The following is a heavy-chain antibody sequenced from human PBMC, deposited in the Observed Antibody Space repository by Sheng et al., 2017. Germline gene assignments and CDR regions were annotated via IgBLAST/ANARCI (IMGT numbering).Heavy chain of an antibody. D-gene: IGHD6-13*01. CDR2: IYYSGST. V-gene: IGHV4-59*01. J-gene: IGHJ4*02. CDR3: ARGGRGSAWYKGVHHDY. CDR1: GGSISSYY. Sequence: QVQLQESGPGLAKPSETLSLTCTVSGGSISSYYWSWIRQSPGKGLEWIGYIYYSGSTNYNPSLKSRVIISIDTSNNQFSLTLSSVTAADTAVYYCARGGRGSAWYKGVHHDYWGQGTLVTVSS.